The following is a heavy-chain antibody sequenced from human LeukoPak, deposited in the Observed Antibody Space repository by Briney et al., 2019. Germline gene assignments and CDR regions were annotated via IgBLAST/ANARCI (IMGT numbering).Heavy chain of an antibody. Sequence: ASVKVSCKASGYTFTGYYMHWVRQAPGQGLEWMGWINPDRGDTNYALKFQGRVTMTRDTSIATAYMELSRLRSDDTAVYFCAKAVIEFYYGSGDAFDIWGQGTMVTVSS. D-gene: IGHD3-10*01. J-gene: IGHJ3*02. CDR1: GYTFTGYY. CDR3: AKAVIEFYYGSGDAFDI. CDR2: INPDRGDT. V-gene: IGHV1-2*02.